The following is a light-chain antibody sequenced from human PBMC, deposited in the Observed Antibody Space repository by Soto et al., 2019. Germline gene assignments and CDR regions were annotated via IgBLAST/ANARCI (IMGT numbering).Light chain of an antibody. J-gene: IGLJ1*01. Sequence: QSALTQPASVSGSPGQSITISCTGTSGDVGAYDYVSWYQHHPGKAPKLMIYDVTTRPSGVSDRFSGSKSGNTASLTISGLQAGDEADYYCSSCTSSSTLCVFGTGTKVTVL. CDR1: SGDVGAYDY. CDR2: DVT. CDR3: SSCTSSSTLCV. V-gene: IGLV2-14*03.